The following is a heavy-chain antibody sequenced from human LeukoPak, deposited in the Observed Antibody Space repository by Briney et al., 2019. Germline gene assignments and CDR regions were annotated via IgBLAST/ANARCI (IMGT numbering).Heavy chain of an antibody. Sequence: GGSLRLSCAASGFTFSSYSMNWVRQAPGKGLEWVSYISSSSSTIYYADSVKGRFTTSRDNAKNSLYLQMNSLRAEDTAVYYCARGYDFWSGYPPPDYWGQGTLVTVSS. CDR3: ARGYDFWSGYPPPDY. J-gene: IGHJ4*02. CDR1: GFTFSSYS. D-gene: IGHD3-3*01. CDR2: ISSSSSTI. V-gene: IGHV3-48*01.